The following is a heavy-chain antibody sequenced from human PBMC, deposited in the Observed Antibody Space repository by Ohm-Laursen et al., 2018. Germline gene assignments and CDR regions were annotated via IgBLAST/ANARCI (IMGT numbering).Heavy chain of an antibody. CDR1: GGSISSYY. CDR3: ARDLNYDFWSYLDY. D-gene: IGHD3-3*01. CDR2: IYYSGST. V-gene: IGHV4-59*01. Sequence: SDTLSLTCSVSGGSISSYYWSWIRQPPGKGLEWIGYIYYSGSTNYNPSLKSRVTISVDTSKNQFSLKLSSVTAADTAVYYCARDLNYDFWSYLDYWGQGTLATVSS. J-gene: IGHJ4*02.